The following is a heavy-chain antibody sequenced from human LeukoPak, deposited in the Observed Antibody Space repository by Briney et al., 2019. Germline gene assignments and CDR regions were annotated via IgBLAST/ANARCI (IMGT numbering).Heavy chain of an antibody. CDR3: AGLAGIAAGGGAFDI. Sequence: PSETLSLTCAVSGYSISSGYYWGWIRQPPGKGLEWIGSIYHSGSTYYNPSLKSRVTISVDTSKNQFSLKLSSVTAADTAVYYCAGLAGIAAGGGAFDIWGQGTMVTVSS. J-gene: IGHJ3*02. D-gene: IGHD6-25*01. V-gene: IGHV4-38-2*01. CDR1: GYSISSGYY. CDR2: IYHSGST.